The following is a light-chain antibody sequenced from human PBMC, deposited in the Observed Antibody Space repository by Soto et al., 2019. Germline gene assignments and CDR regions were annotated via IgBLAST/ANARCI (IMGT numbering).Light chain of an antibody. Sequence: DIQMTQSPSTLSASVRDRVTITCRASQSISSWLAWYQQKPGKAPKLLIYKASTLQIGVPSRFSGSGSGTEFTLTISSLQPDDFATYYCQQYNADPYTFGQGTKLEIK. V-gene: IGKV1-5*03. CDR3: QQYNADPYT. CDR2: KAS. CDR1: QSISSW. J-gene: IGKJ2*01.